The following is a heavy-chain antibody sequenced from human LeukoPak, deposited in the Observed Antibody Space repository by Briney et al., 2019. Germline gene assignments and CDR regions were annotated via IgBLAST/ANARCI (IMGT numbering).Heavy chain of an antibody. V-gene: IGHV3-23*01. CDR2: IGGSAGST. CDR3: AKDRGDFWSGYYTAFYYFDY. CDR1: GFTFSSYA. J-gene: IGHJ4*02. Sequence: GGSLRLSCAASGFTFSSYAMSWVRQAPGKGLEWVSGIGGSAGSTYYADSVKGRFTISGDNSKNTLYLQMNSLRAEDKAVYYCAKDRGDFWSGYYTAFYYFDYWGQGTLVTVSS. D-gene: IGHD3-3*01.